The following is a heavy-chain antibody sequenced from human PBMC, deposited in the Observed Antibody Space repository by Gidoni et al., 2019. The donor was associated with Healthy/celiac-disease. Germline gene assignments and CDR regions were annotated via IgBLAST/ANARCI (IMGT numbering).Heavy chain of an antibody. CDR1: GGSFSGYY. CDR3: ARGQSSSWPPYSSRYMDV. V-gene: IGHV4-34*01. Sequence: QVQLQQWGAGLLKPSETLSLTCAVYGGSFSGYYWSWIRQPPGKGLEWIGEINHSGSTNYNPSLKSRVTISVDTSKNQFSLKLSSVTAADTAVYYCARGQSSSWPPYSSRYMDVWGKGTTVTVSS. D-gene: IGHD6-13*01. CDR2: INHSGST. J-gene: IGHJ6*03.